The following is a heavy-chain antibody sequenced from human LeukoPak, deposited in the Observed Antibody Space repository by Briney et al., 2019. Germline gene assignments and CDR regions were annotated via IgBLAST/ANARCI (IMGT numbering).Heavy chain of an antibody. V-gene: IGHV3-48*01. CDR1: GFTFSNYG. D-gene: IGHD1-26*01. CDR3: ARDWSFALDY. J-gene: IGHJ4*02. Sequence: GGSLRLSCAGSGFTFSNYGINWVRQAPGKGLEWVSYSRSSSPSMYYADSVKGRFTTSRDNAKNSLYLQMNSLRAEDTAVYYCARDWSFALDYWGQGTLVTVFS. CDR2: SRSSSPSM.